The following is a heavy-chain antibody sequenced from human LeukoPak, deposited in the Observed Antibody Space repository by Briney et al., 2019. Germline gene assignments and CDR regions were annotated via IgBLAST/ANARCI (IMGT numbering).Heavy chain of an antibody. CDR2: IWYDGSNK. D-gene: IGHD3-22*01. Sequence: GGSLRLSCAASGFTFRSHGMHWVRQAPGKGLEWVAVIWYDGSNKYYADSVKGRFTISRDNSKNMLFLQMNSLRAEDTAVYYCARGVGDYYDSSGYENWFDPWGQGTLVTVSS. CDR1: GFTFRSHG. V-gene: IGHV3-33*01. J-gene: IGHJ5*02. CDR3: ARGVGDYYDSSGYENWFDP.